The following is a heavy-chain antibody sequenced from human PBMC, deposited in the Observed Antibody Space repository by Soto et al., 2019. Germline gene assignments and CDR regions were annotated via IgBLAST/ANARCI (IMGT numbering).Heavy chain of an antibody. CDR2: ISWNSGSI. CDR1: GFTFDDYA. J-gene: IGHJ4*02. CDR3: AKEAYYYGSGSPFDY. D-gene: IGHD3-10*01. V-gene: IGHV3-9*01. Sequence: EVQLVESGGGLVQPGRSLRLSCAASGFTFDDYAMHWVRQAPGKGLEWVSGISWNSGSIGYADSVKGRFTISRDNAKNSLYPQMNSLRAEDTALYYCAKEAYYYGSGSPFDYWGQGTLVTVSS.